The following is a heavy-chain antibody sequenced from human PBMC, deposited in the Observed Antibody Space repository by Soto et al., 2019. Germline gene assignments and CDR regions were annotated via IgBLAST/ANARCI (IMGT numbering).Heavy chain of an antibody. CDR2: IISLFGTP. D-gene: IGHD3-16*01. V-gene: IGHV1-69*12. CDR1: GDTFTNHV. Sequence: QVQLVQSGGEVKKPGSSVKVSCKASGDTFTNHVFNWVRQAPGQGLEWMGGIISLFGTPHYAQRFQGRVTITAASSTATIYMQLSSLRSEATAVYYCASDLVCVYVRVDYWGQGTVVTFSS. J-gene: IGHJ4*02. CDR3: ASDLVCVYVRVDY.